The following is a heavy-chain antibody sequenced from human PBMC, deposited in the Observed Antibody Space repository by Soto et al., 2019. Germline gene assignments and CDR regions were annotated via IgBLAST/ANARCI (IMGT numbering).Heavy chain of an antibody. V-gene: IGHV4-31*02. D-gene: IGHD1-1*01. J-gene: IGHJ4*02. CDR2: IFNSGTT. Sequence: QVQLQESGPGLVKPSQTLSLTCSVSGASTVSHYHWTWIRQPPGKGLEWMGYIFNSGTTFYNPSLPVGLPNSRATSGNHFPLELRFVPAADTAVYYGALAREPPRGFDSWAQGTLVTVPS. CDR3: ALAREPPRGFDS. CDR1: GASTVSHYH.